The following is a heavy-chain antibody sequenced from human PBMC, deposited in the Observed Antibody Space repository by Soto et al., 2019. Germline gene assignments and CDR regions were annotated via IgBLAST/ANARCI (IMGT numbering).Heavy chain of an antibody. CDR2: ISYDGSNK. CDR1: GFTFSSYA. V-gene: IGHV3-30-3*01. J-gene: IGHJ4*02. Sequence: QVQLVESGGGVVQPGRSLRLSCAASGFTFSSYAMHWVRQAPGKGLEWVAVISYDGSNKYYADSVKGRFTISRDNSKNTLYLQMNSLRAEDTAVYYCARDMSYSGSTSVDYWGQGTLVTVYS. D-gene: IGHD1-26*01. CDR3: ARDMSYSGSTSVDY.